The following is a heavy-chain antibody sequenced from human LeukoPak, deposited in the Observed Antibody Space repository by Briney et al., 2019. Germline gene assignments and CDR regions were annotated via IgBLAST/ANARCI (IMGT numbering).Heavy chain of an antibody. V-gene: IGHV1-18*01. CDR1: GYTFSNSG. CDR2: ISAYNGNT. D-gene: IGHD6-19*01. Sequence: ASVKVSCKASGYTFSNSGVSWLRQAPGQGLEWMGWISAYNGNTNYAQKFQDRVAMTTDTSTNTAYMELRSLRFDDTAVYYCAKSIKVALSGAYFDPWGQGTLVTVSS. J-gene: IGHJ5*02. CDR3: AKSIKVALSGAYFDP.